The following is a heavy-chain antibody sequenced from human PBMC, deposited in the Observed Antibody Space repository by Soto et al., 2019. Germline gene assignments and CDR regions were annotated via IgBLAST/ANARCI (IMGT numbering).Heavy chain of an antibody. Sequence: SETLSLTCVVSGGSISTSNWWNWFLQTPGRGLEWIGQVLHTGPTNYNPSLTTRVTISLDKSKNQFSLELTSVTAADTALYFCARSDYGDSNSQFFDYWGRGALVTVSS. CDR3: ARSDYGDSNSQFFDY. J-gene: IGHJ4*02. CDR1: GGSISTSNW. CDR2: VLHTGPT. D-gene: IGHD4-17*01. V-gene: IGHV4-4*02.